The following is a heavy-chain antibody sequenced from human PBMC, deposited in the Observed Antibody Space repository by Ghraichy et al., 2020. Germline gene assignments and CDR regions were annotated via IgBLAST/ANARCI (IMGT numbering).Heavy chain of an antibody. CDR2: IVDNT. Sequence: GGSLRLSCAASGFTFSHYAMTWVRQAPGKGLEWVSAIVDNTYYVDSVKGRFAISRDNSNNMLYLQMNSLRAEDTAVYYCAKEGMGSGYLDYWGQGTLVTVSS. CDR1: GFTFSHYA. J-gene: IGHJ4*02. V-gene: IGHV3-23*01. CDR3: AKEGMGSGYLDY. D-gene: IGHD6-19*01.